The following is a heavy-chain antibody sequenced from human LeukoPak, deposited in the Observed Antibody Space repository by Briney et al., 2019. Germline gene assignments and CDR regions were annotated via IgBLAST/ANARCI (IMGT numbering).Heavy chain of an antibody. CDR3: ARSYCSSTSCYSIAAAGTYFDY. V-gene: IGHV5-51*01. CDR2: IYPGDSDT. J-gene: IGHJ4*02. D-gene: IGHD2-2*02. CDR1: GYSFTSYW. Sequence: GESLKISCKGSGYSFTSYWIGWVRQMPGKGLEWMGIIYPGDSDTRYSPSFQGQVTISADKSISTAYLQWSSLKASDTAMYYCARSYCSSTSCYSIAAAGTYFDYWGQGTLVTVSS.